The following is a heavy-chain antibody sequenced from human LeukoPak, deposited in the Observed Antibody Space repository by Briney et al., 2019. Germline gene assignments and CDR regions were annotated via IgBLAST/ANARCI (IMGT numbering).Heavy chain of an antibody. CDR3: ARICCPGLVKWYPDDF. CDR2: IRAYNGIT. J-gene: IGHJ4*02. CDR1: GYTFNTYG. D-gene: IGHD2-8*02. Sequence: ASVKVSCNASGYTFNTYGISLVRQAPGQGLEWMGWIRAYNGITDFAQNFQVRLTLTIDTSTSTGYMELRSLTSDDTAVYYCARICCPGLVKWYPDDFWGQGTLVTVFS. V-gene: IGHV1-18*01.